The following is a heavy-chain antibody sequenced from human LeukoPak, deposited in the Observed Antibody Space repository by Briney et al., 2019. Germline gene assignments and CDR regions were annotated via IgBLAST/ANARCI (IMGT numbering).Heavy chain of an antibody. CDR1: GFTFSSYS. Sequence: GGSLRLSCAASGFTFSSYSMNWVRQAPGEGLEWVSYISSSSSTIYYADSVKGRFTISRDNAKNSLYLQMNSLRAEDTAVYYCARFFRRWLQSHFDYWGQGTLVTVSS. J-gene: IGHJ4*02. D-gene: IGHD5-12*01. CDR2: ISSSSSTI. CDR3: ARFFRRWLQSHFDY. V-gene: IGHV3-48*01.